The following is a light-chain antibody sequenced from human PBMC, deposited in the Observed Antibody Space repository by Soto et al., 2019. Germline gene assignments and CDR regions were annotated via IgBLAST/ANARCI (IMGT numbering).Light chain of an antibody. V-gene: IGKV3-15*01. CDR3: QQYNNWPPLT. J-gene: IGKJ4*01. CDR2: DAF. CDR1: QSVGSK. Sequence: EVVMTQSPATLSVSPGERATLSCRASQSVGSKLAWYQQKPGQAPRLLIFDAFTMDTGIPARFSGSGSGTEFTLFISSLQSEDFAVYYCQQYNNWPPLTFGGGTKVEI.